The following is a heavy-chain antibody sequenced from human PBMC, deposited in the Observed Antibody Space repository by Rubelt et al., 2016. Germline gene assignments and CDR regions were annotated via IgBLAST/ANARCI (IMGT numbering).Heavy chain of an antibody. Sequence: GLEWMGWINPNSGGTNYAQKFQGRVTMTRDTSISTAYMELSRLRSDDTAVYYCAREVRGSGWIPSPHFDYWGQGTLVTVSS. V-gene: IGHV1-2*02. D-gene: IGHD6-19*01. CDR3: AREVRGSGWIPSPHFDY. CDR2: INPNSGGT. J-gene: IGHJ4*02.